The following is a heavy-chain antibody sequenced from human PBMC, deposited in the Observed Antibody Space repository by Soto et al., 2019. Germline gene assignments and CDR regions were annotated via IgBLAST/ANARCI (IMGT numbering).Heavy chain of an antibody. J-gene: IGHJ4*02. CDR2: IDYSGST. D-gene: IGHD5-18*01. CDR3: ARERYSYAFDY. CDR1: CGSIISSNW. V-gene: IGHV4-4*02. Sequence: SETLSLTCAFSCGSIISSNWWSWVRQPPGKGLEWIGNIDYSGSTNYNPSLKSRVTLSIDTSKNQFSLKLMSVTAADTAVYYCARERYSYAFDYWGQGTLVTVSS.